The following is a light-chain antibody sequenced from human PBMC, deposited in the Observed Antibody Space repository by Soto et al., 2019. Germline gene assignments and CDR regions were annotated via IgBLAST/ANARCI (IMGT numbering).Light chain of an antibody. Sequence: DIQMTQSPAILSSCLLDIVTITCRASQSIRSWLAWYQQKPGKAPKLLIYDAYSLESGVPSRFSGRRSGTEFTLTIAGLQPEDFATYYCQQYESYSPLTFGGGTKVDIK. CDR1: QSIRSW. J-gene: IGKJ4*01. CDR3: QQYESYSPLT. CDR2: DAY. V-gene: IGKV1-5*01.